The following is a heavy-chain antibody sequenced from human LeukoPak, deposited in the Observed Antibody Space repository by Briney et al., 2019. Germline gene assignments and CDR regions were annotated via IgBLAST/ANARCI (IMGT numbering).Heavy chain of an antibody. CDR1: GFTFSSYA. CDR2: ISGSGGST. J-gene: IGHJ4*02. Sequence: GGSLRLSCAASGFTFSSYAMSWVRQAPGKGLEWVSAISGSGGSTYYADSVKGRFTISRDNAKNTVYLQMNSLRAEDTAVYYCARVKDATHRGFVYWGQGTLVTVSS. V-gene: IGHV3-23*01. D-gene: IGHD5-12*01. CDR3: ARVKDATHRGFVY.